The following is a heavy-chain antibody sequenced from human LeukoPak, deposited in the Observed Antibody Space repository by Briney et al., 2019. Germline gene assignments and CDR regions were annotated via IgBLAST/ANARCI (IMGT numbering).Heavy chain of an antibody. CDR3: ASDRAPQGVTMIVVVKLGI. CDR1: GFTFSSYS. V-gene: IGHV3-21*01. J-gene: IGHJ3*02. D-gene: IGHD3-22*01. Sequence: GGSLRLSCAASGFTFSSYSMNWVHQAPGKGLEWVSSISSSSSYIYYADSVKGRFTISRDNAKNSLYLQMNSLRAEDTAVYYCASDRAPQGVTMIVVVKLGIWGQGTMVTVSS. CDR2: ISSSSSYI.